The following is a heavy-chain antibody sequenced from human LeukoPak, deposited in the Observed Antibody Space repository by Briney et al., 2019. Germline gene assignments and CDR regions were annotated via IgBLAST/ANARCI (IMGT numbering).Heavy chain of an antibody. Sequence: GGSLRLSCAASGFTFSSYSMNWVRQAPGKGLEWVSSISSSSSYIYYADSVKGRFTISRDNAKNSLYLQMNSPRAEDTAVYYCARDMVRGVITDYWGQGTLVTVSS. CDR3: ARDMVRGVITDY. V-gene: IGHV3-21*01. D-gene: IGHD3-10*01. CDR1: GFTFSSYS. CDR2: ISSSSSYI. J-gene: IGHJ4*02.